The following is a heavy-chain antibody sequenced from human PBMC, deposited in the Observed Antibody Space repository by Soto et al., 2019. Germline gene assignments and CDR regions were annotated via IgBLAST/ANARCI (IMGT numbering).Heavy chain of an antibody. Sequence: SETLSLTCTVSGGSVSSGSYYWSWIRQPPGKGLEWIGYIYYSGSTNYNPSLKSRVTISVDTSKNQFSLKLSSVTAADTAVYYCARVGSSSSFASIFDYWGQGTLVTVSS. CDR2: IYYSGST. D-gene: IGHD6-13*01. J-gene: IGHJ4*02. V-gene: IGHV4-61*01. CDR3: ARVGSSSSFASIFDY. CDR1: GGSVSSGSYY.